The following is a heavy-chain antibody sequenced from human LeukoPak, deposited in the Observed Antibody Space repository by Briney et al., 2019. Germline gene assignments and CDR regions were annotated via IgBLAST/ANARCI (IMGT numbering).Heavy chain of an antibody. D-gene: IGHD2-2*01. CDR2: IYHSGST. CDR1: GYSIRRGSY. Sequence: PSETLSLTCGVSGYSIRRGSYWGWIRQTPGKGLEWIASIYHSGSTYYNPSLERRVTISLDTSNNQFSLKLTSVTAADTAVYYCARQTPVSSSVRFDYWGQGTLVSVSS. CDR3: ARQTPVSSSVRFDY. V-gene: IGHV4-38-2*01. J-gene: IGHJ4*02.